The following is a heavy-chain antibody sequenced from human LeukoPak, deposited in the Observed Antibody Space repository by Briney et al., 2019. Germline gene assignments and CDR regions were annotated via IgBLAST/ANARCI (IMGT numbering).Heavy chain of an antibody. J-gene: IGHJ4*02. D-gene: IGHD2-21*02. Sequence: GGSLRLSCAASGFTFSTSSMNWVRQAPGKGLEWVSSISSSSSYIYYAVSVKGRFTISRDNAKNSLYLQMSSPRAEDTAVYYCAREMVVTAIKTTDYWGQGTLVTVSS. CDR2: ISSSSSYI. CDR3: AREMVVTAIKTTDY. CDR1: GFTFSTSS. V-gene: IGHV3-21*01.